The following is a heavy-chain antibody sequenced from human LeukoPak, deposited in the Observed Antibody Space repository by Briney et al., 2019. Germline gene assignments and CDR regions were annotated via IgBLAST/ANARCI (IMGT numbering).Heavy chain of an antibody. CDR3: AREGESYPDLDY. CDR1: GFTFSPYS. J-gene: IGHJ4*02. CDR2: NSGRSSTI. D-gene: IGHD3-10*01. Sequence: PGGSLRLSCVVSGFTFSPYSMNLVRQAPGEGLEWVAYNSGRSSTIYYADSVYARFPISRDNAKHFLSLQMNSLRAEDTAVYYCAREGESYPDLDYWGQGTLVTVSS. V-gene: IGHV3-48*01.